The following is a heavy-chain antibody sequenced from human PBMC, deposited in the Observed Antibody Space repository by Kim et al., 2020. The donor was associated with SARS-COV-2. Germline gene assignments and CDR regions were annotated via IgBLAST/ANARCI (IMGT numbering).Heavy chain of an antibody. V-gene: IGHV3-9*01. D-gene: IGHD2-15*01. CDR2: ISWNSGIK. J-gene: IGHJ5*02. CDR1: GFTFGDYA. CDR3: ANSWYP. Sequence: GGSLRLSCAASGFTFGDYAMHWVRQAPGKGLEWVSGISWNSGIKVYADSVKGRFTISRDNAKNSLYLQLNSLRADDTALYYCANSWYPWGQGTLVTVSS.